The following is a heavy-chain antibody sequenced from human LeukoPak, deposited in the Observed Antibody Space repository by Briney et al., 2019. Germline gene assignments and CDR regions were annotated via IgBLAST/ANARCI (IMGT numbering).Heavy chain of an antibody. Sequence: QPGVSLRLSCAASGFTSSSYGMSWDRQAPGKGLEWVSAISGSGGSTYYADSVKGRFTISRDNSKNTLYLQMDSLRADDTAIYHCARQLGYCSDGTCYFDYWGQGTLVTVSS. J-gene: IGHJ4*02. CDR2: ISGSGGST. V-gene: IGHV3-23*01. CDR1: GFTSSSYG. D-gene: IGHD2-15*01. CDR3: ARQLGYCSDGTCYFDY.